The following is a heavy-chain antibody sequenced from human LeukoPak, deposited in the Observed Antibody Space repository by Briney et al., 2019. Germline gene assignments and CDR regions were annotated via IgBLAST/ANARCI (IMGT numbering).Heavy chain of an antibody. J-gene: IGHJ4*02. CDR3: ARGRGGARGDY. CDR1: GGSFSGYY. D-gene: IGHD1-26*01. V-gene: IGHV4-34*01. CDR2: INHSGST. Sequence: SETLSLTCAVYGGSFSGYYWSWIRQPPGKGLEWIGEINHSGSTNYNPSLKSRVTISVDTSKNQFSLKLSSVTAADTAVYYCARGRGGARGDYWGQGTLVTVSS.